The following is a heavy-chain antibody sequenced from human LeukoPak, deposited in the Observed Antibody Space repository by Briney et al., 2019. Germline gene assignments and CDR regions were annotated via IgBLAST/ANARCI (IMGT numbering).Heavy chain of an antibody. CDR2: ISAYNGNT. CDR1: GYTFTSYG. V-gene: IGHV1-18*01. CDR3: ASNYCSSTSCYRNY. D-gene: IGHD2-2*02. Sequence: GASVKVSCKASGYTFTSYGISWVRQAPGQGLEWMGWISAYNGNTNYAQKFQGRVTMTRDTSISTAYMELSRLRSDDTAVYYCASNYCSSTSCYRNYWGQGTLVTVSS. J-gene: IGHJ4*02.